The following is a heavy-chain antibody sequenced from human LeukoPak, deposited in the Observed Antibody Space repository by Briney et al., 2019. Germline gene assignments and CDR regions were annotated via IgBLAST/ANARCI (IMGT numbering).Heavy chain of an antibody. CDR1: GFTFSSYE. D-gene: IGHD6-19*01. V-gene: IGHV3-48*03. J-gene: IGHJ4*02. Sequence: GGPLRLSCAASGFTFSSYEMNWVRQAPGKGLEGISYIRSSGSTIYYADSVKARFSISRDNAKNSLYLQLNSLGAEDTAVYYCARGGDSSGWYLSYWGQGTLVTVSS. CDR2: IRSSGSTI. CDR3: ARGGDSSGWYLSY.